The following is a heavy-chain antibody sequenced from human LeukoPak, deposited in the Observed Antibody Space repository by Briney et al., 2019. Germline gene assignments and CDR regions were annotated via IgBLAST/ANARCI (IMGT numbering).Heavy chain of an antibody. CDR3: ARAPAYYYDSSGLN. CDR2: ISSSSSYI. V-gene: IGHV3-21*01. CDR1: GFTFSSYS. Sequence: GGSLRLSCAASGFTFSSYSMNWVRQAPGKGLEWVSSISSSSSYIYYADSVKGRFTISRDNARNSLYLQMNSLRAEDTAVYYCARAPAYYYDSSGLNWGQGTLVTVSS. D-gene: IGHD3-22*01. J-gene: IGHJ4*02.